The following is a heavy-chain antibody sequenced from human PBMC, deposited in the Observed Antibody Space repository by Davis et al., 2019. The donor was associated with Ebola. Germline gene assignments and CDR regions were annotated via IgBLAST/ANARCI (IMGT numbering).Heavy chain of an antibody. CDR2: ISGSGGST. J-gene: IGHJ3*02. CDR3: AKDNRLRGRVYVVPAARTPHDAFDI. D-gene: IGHD2-2*01. Sequence: GESLKISCAASGFTFSSYAMSWVRQAPGKGLEWVSAISGSGGSTYYADSVKGRFTISRDNSKNTLYLQMNSLRAEDTAVYYCAKDNRLRGRVYVVPAARTPHDAFDIWGQGTMVTVSS. V-gene: IGHV3-23*01. CDR1: GFTFSSYA.